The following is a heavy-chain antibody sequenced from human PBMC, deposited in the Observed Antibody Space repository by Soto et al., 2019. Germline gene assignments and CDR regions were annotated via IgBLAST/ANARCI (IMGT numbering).Heavy chain of an antibody. D-gene: IGHD2-15*01. Sequence: QVQLQESGPGLVKPSETLSLTCAVFSGSVTSDHWWSWVRQPPGKGLEWIGEVYHTGCAHYSASLESRVTISVDTSKNQFSLRLSSVTAADTAVYYCVRNGFYCIDVWGKGTSVTVSS. CDR1: SGSVTSDHW. J-gene: IGHJ6*03. V-gene: IGHV4-4*02. CDR2: VYHTGCA. CDR3: VRNGFYCIDV.